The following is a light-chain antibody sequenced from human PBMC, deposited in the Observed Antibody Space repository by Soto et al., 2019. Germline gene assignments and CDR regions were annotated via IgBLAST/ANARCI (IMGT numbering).Light chain of an antibody. CDR2: GAS. CDR1: RSVSSN. V-gene: IGKV3-15*01. CDR3: QQYNNWPQT. J-gene: IGKJ1*01. Sequence: EIVMTQSPATLSVSPGERATLSCRASRSVSSNLAWYQQKPGQAPRLLIYGASTRATGIPARFSGSGSGTEFTLTISSLQSEDFAVYYCQQYNNWPQTFGQGTKVDTK.